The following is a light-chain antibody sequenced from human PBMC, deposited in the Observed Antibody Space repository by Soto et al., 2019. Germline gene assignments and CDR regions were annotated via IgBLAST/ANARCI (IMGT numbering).Light chain of an antibody. CDR2: AAS. V-gene: IGKV1-39*01. CDR3: KQSYSTPKT. Sequence: DIQMTQSPSSLSAALGHRVTLTFRSSQSISSYLNWYQQKPGKAPKLLIYAASSLQSGVPSRFSGSGSGTDFTLTISSLQPEDFATYYCKQSYSTPKTFGQGTNVDIK. J-gene: IGKJ1*01. CDR1: QSISSY.